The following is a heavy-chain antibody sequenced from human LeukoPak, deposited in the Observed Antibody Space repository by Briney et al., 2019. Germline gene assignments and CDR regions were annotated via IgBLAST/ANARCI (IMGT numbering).Heavy chain of an antibody. Sequence: GGSLRLSCAGSGFTFSDYPMTWVRQAPGKGLEWVSAISGSGGSTYYADSVKGRFTISRDTSKNTLYLQMNSLRAEDTAVYYCAKVVPPHYYYYSMDVWGKGTTVTVSS. CDR3: AKVVPPHYYYYSMDV. V-gene: IGHV3-23*01. CDR2: ISGSGGST. CDR1: GFTFSDYP. D-gene: IGHD3-10*01. J-gene: IGHJ6*03.